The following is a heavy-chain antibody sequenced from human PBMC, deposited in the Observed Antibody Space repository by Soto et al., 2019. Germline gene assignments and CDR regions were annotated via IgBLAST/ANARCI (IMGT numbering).Heavy chain of an antibody. D-gene: IGHD3-10*01. Sequence: DSVNGSCKASGYSFTACSLHWVRQAPGQGLEWMGWVNTNNGDTSYAQNIQDRVTMTRDTAISTAYMELTSLTSDDKAVYYCARQAYSGSGTYYSDSWRHGPLVPVSS. J-gene: IGHJ5*01. CDR2: VNTNNGDT. V-gene: IGHV1-2*02. CDR1: GYSFTACS. CDR3: ARQAYSGSGTYYSDS.